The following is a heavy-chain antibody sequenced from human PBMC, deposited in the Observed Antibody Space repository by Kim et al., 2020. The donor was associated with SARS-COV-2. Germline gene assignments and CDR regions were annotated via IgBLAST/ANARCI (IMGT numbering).Heavy chain of an antibody. V-gene: IGHV3-48*03. CDR3: AREVVVSPDAFDI. D-gene: IGHD3-22*01. CDR2: ISGSGSSK. CDR1: GLTFRSYE. Sequence: GGSLRLSCAASGLTFRSYEMNWVRQAPGKGLEWVSYISGSGSSKYYADSVKGRFTISRDNAKDSLYLQMNGLRAEDTAVYYCAREVVVSPDAFDIWGQGKMVTVSS. J-gene: IGHJ3*02.